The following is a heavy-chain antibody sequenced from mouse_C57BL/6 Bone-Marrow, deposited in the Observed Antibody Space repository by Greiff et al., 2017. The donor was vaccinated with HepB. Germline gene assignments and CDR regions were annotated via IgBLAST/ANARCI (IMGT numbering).Heavy chain of an antibody. V-gene: IGHV5-4*01. J-gene: IGHJ2*01. CDR1: GFTFSSYA. CDR2: ISDGGSYT. D-gene: IGHD2-4*01. Sequence: EVKVEESGGGLVKPGGSLKLSCAASGFTFSSYAMSWVRQTPEKRLEWVATISDGGSYTYYPDNVKGRFTISRDNAKNNLYLQMSHLKSEDTAMYYCARDRGYYDNTGYFDYWGQGTTLTVSS. CDR3: ARDRGYYDNTGYFDY.